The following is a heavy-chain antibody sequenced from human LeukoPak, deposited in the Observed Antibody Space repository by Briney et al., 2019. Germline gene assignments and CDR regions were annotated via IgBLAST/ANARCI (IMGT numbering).Heavy chain of an antibody. D-gene: IGHD3-10*01. CDR1: GYSISSGYY. V-gene: IGHV4-38-2*02. Sequence: SETLSLTCTVSGYSISSGYYWGWIRQPPGKGLEWIGSIYHSESTYYNPSLKSRVTISVDTSKNQFSLKLSSVTAADTAVYYCARGYGSGSYFFRVNSYFDYWGQGTLVTVSS. CDR3: ARGYGSGSYFFRVNSYFDY. CDR2: IYHSEST. J-gene: IGHJ4*02.